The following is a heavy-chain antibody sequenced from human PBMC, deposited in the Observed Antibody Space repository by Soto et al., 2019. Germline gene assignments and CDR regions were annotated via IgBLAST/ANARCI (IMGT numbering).Heavy chain of an antibody. D-gene: IGHD3-22*01. Sequence: ASVKVSCKASGYTFTSYGISWVRQAPGQGLEWMGWISAYNGNTNYAQKLQGRVTMTTDTSTSTAYMELRSLRSDDTAVYYCARGHSSGYYYGWFDPWGQGTLVTVSS. CDR1: GYTFTSYG. CDR3: ARGHSSGYYYGWFDP. J-gene: IGHJ5*02. V-gene: IGHV1-18*01. CDR2: ISAYNGNT.